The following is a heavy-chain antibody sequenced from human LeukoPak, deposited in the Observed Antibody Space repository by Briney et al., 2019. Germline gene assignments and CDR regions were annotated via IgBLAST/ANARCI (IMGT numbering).Heavy chain of an antibody. CDR2: ISGSGGNT. J-gene: IGHJ4*02. D-gene: IGHD3-16*01. V-gene: IGHV3-23*01. Sequence: KTGGSLRLSCAASGFTFSSYAMSWVRLAPGKGLEWVSTISGSGGNTYYADSVKGRFTISRDSSKNTLYLQMNSLRAEDTAVYYCAKDVGGDWGGLLYFDYWGQGTLVTVSS. CDR1: GFTFSSYA. CDR3: AKDVGGDWGGLLYFDY.